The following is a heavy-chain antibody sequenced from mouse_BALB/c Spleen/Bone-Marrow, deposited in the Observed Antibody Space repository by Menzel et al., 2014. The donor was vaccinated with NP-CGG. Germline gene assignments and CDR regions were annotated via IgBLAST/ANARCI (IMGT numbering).Heavy chain of an antibody. CDR1: GYTFTDYA. J-gene: IGHJ3*01. Sequence: VQLQQSGPELVRPGVSVKISCKGSGYTFTDYAMHWVKQSHAKSLEWIGVISSYSGNTNYDQKFKGKATVTVDKSSSTVYMELARLTSEDSAIYYCARGGIYYGSSSFAYWGQGTLVTVSA. CDR3: ARGGIYYGSSSFAY. CDR2: ISSYSGNT. V-gene: IGHV1-67*01. D-gene: IGHD1-1*01.